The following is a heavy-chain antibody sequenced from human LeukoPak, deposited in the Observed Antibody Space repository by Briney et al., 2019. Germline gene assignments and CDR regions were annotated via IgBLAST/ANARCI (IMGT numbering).Heavy chain of an antibody. CDR2: ISSICSTI. CDR1: GFIFNDYY. D-gene: IGHD2-2*01. J-gene: IGHJ4*02. CDR3: ARDYRCSSTSCKDRTFDY. V-gene: IGHV3-11*01. Sequence: NPGGSLRLSCAASGFIFNDYYMSWIRQAPGKVLEWVSYISSICSTIYYADSVKVRFTISRDNAKNTLYLQMNSLRVEDTAVYYCARDYRCSSTSCKDRTFDYWGQGTLVTVSS.